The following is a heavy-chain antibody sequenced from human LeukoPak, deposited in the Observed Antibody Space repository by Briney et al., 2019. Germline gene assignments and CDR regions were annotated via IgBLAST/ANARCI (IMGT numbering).Heavy chain of an antibody. J-gene: IGHJ6*02. Sequence: ASVKVSCKASGYTFTGYYMHWVRQAPGQGLEWMGWINPNSGGTNYAQKFQGRVTMTRNTSISTAYMELSSLRSEDTAVYYCAREWTMVTTVNYYYYYGMDVWGQGTTVTVSS. V-gene: IGHV1-2*02. CDR2: INPNSGGT. D-gene: IGHD4-4*01. CDR3: AREWTMVTTVNYYYYYGMDV. CDR1: GYTFTGYY.